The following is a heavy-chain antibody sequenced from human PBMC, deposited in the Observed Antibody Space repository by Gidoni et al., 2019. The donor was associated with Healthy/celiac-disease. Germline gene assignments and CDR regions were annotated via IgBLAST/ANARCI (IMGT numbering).Heavy chain of an antibody. J-gene: IGHJ4*02. Sequence: EVQLVESGGGLVQPGRSLRLSCAASGFTFDDYAMHWVRQAPGKGLEWVSGISGNSGSIGYADSVKGRFTISRDNAKNSLYLQMNSLRAEDTALYYCAKDRASYYGSGSYFDYWGQGTLVTVSS. V-gene: IGHV3-9*01. CDR1: GFTFDDYA. CDR3: AKDRASYYGSGSYFDY. D-gene: IGHD3-10*01. CDR2: ISGNSGSI.